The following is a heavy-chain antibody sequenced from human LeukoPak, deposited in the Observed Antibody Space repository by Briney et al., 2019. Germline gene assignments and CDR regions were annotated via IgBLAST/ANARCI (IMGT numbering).Heavy chain of an antibody. J-gene: IGHJ4*02. D-gene: IGHD3-16*01. CDR3: TRGAGWLIDY. CDR2: IHNSGTS. CDR1: DDSISDYY. V-gene: IGHV4-59*01. Sequence: PSETLSLTCTVSDDSISDYYRGWIRQPPGKGLEWIGYIHNSGTSTYNPSLKSRVTISADTSKNQFSLKLNSLTTADTAVYYCTRGAGWLIDYWGQGILVTVSS.